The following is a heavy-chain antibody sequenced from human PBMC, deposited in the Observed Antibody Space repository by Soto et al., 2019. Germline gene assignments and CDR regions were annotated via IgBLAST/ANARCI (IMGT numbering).Heavy chain of an antibody. CDR1: GFTFDDYA. Sequence: EVQLVESGGGLVQPGRSLRLSCAASGFTFDDYAMHWVRQAPGKGLEWVSGISWNSGSIGYADSVKGRFTISRDNAKNSLYLQMNTLRAEDTALYYCAKTTSPYWRGGSCIAEYFDYWGQGTLVTVSS. V-gene: IGHV3-9*01. D-gene: IGHD2-15*01. J-gene: IGHJ4*02. CDR2: ISWNSGSI. CDR3: AKTTSPYWRGGSCIAEYFDY.